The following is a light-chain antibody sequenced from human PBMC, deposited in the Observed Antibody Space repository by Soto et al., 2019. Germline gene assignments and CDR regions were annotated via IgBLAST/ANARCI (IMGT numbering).Light chain of an antibody. CDR1: QNISPY. V-gene: IGKV1-39*01. CDR2: GAS. J-gene: IGKJ4*01. Sequence: DIQMTQSPSSLSASVGDSLTIACRASQNISPYLSWYQKKPGRAPDLLIYGASNLHVGVPLRFSGSGSGTDFTLTITDLEPEDFATYYCQQNFSPSGTFGGGTTVEIK. CDR3: QQNFSPSGT.